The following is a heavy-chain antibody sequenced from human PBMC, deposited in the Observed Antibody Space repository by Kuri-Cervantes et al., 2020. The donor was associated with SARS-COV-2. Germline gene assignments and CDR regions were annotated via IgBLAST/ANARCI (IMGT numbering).Heavy chain of an antibody. CDR1: GGSFSGYY. D-gene: IGHD1-1*01. Sequence: SETLSLTCAVYGGSFSGYYWSWIRQPLGKGLEWIGEINHSGSTNYNPSLKSRVTISVDTSKNQFSLKLSSVTAADTAVYYCARLKLAPSPRFDYWGQGTLVTVSS. J-gene: IGHJ4*02. CDR3: ARLKLAPSPRFDY. V-gene: IGHV4-34*01. CDR2: INHSGST.